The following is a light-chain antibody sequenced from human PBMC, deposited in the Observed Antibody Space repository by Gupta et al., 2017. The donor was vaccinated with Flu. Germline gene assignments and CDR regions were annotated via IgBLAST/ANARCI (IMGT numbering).Light chain of an antibody. CDR3: MQGEHLPWA. Sequence: DFVMTQSPLSLPVALGQPASISCRSSQSLVYSDGNTVLHWFQQRPGQSPRRLIYLGSHRDSGVPDRFSGSGSGTDFTLKISRVEAEDVGVYSCMQGEHLPWAFGQGTKVEIK. J-gene: IGKJ1*01. V-gene: IGKV2-30*01. CDR2: LGS. CDR1: QSLVYSDGNTV.